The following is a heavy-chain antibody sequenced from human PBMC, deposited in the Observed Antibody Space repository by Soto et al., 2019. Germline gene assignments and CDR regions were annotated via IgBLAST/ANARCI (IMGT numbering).Heavy chain of an antibody. CDR1: GGTFSSYT. CDR3: ARSSGFGDPAVYFDY. Sequence: QVQLVQSGAEVKKPGSSVKVSCKASGGTFSSYTISWVRQAPGQGLEWMGRIIPILGIANYAQKFQGRVTITADKSTSTAYMELSSLRSEDTAVYYCARSSGFGDPAVYFDYWGQGTLVTVSS. D-gene: IGHD3-10*01. CDR2: IIPILGIA. J-gene: IGHJ4*02. V-gene: IGHV1-69*02.